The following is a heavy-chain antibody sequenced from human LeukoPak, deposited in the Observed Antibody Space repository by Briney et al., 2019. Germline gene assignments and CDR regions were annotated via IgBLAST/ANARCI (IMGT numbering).Heavy chain of an antibody. CDR2: INPSGGST. D-gene: IGHD2-2*01. J-gene: IGHJ6*02. CDR3: ARDWAYCSSTSCSKDFYYYYGMDV. Sequence: ASVKVSCKASGYSFTSYYMHWVRQAPGQGLEWMGIINPSGGSTSYAQKFQGRVTMTRDTSTSTVYMELSSLRSEDTAVYYCARDWAYCSSTSCSKDFYYYYGMDVWGQGTTVTVSS. V-gene: IGHV1-46*01. CDR1: GYSFTSYY.